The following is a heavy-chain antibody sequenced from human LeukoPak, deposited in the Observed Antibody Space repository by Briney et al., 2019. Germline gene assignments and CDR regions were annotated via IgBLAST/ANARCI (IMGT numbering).Heavy chain of an antibody. V-gene: IGHV1-18*01. CDR1: GYTFSNYA. J-gene: IGHJ3*02. Sequence: ASVKVSCKASGYTFSNYAIIWVRQAPGQGLEWMGCINANTGNTNYAQKLQGRVTMTTDTSTSTAYMELRSLRSDDTAIYYCARDRVGATRGNAFDIWGQGTMVTVSS. CDR3: ARDRVGATRGNAFDI. CDR2: INANTGNT. D-gene: IGHD1-26*01.